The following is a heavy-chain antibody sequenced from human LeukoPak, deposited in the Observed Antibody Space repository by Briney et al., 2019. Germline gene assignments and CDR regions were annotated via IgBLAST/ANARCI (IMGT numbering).Heavy chain of an antibody. Sequence: SQTLSLTCTVSGGSISSGSYYWSWIRQPAGKGLEWIGRMYTSGSTNYNPSLKSRVTISGDTSKNHFSLRLSSVTAADTAVYYCARTWGYGDPFDYWGQGTLVTVSS. J-gene: IGHJ4*02. D-gene: IGHD4-17*01. CDR3: ARTWGYGDPFDY. CDR1: GGSISSGSYY. CDR2: MYTSGST. V-gene: IGHV4-61*02.